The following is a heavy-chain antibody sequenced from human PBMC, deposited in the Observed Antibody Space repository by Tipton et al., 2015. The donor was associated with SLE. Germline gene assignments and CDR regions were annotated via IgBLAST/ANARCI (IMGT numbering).Heavy chain of an antibody. Sequence: TLSLTCTVSDGSIRDYYWTWIRQPAGEGLEWIGRIYASGSTNYNPSLRSRAAISVDTSKSHVSLKLTSVTAADTAVYYCARDSPIVAGTFDSWGQGTLVIVSA. CDR2: IYASGST. D-gene: IGHD5-12*01. J-gene: IGHJ4*02. CDR3: ARDSPIVAGTFDS. V-gene: IGHV4-4*07. CDR1: DGSIRDYY.